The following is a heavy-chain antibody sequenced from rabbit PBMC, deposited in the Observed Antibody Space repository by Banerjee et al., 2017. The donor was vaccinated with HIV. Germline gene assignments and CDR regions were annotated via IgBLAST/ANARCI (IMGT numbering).Heavy chain of an antibody. J-gene: IGHJ4*01. CDR3: ARDLEYASSSGYYGANL. V-gene: IGHV1S45*01. CDR1: GFTISSSYY. D-gene: IGHD1-1*01. CDR2: IYAGSSGST. Sequence: QEQLVESGGGLVTPGASLTLTCTASGFTISSSYYMCWVRQAPGKGLEWIACIYAGSSGSTYYASWAKGRFTISSHNAQNTLYLQLNSLTAADTATYFCARDLEYASSSGYYGANLWGQGTLVTDS.